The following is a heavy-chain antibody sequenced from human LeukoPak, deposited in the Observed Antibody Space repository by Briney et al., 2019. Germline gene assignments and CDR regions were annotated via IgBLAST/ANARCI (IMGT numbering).Heavy chain of an antibody. CDR1: GDSISSFY. V-gene: IGHV3-11*01. J-gene: IGHJ3*02. CDR2: ISSSGSTI. D-gene: IGHD3-16*02. Sequence: LSLTCTVSGDSISSFYWSWIRQAPGKGLEWVSYISSSGSTIYYADSVKGRFTISRDNAKNSLYLQMNSLRAEDTAVYYCARDRDYVWGSYRPYDAFDIWGQGTMVTVSS. CDR3: ARDRDYVWGSYRPYDAFDI.